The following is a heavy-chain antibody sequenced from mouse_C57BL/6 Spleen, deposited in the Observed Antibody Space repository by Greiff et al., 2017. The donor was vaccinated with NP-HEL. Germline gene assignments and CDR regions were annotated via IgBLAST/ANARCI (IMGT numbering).Heavy chain of an antibody. CDR2: IHPNSGST. J-gene: IGHJ4*01. CDR1: GYTFTSYR. D-gene: IGHD3-2*02. Sequence: QVQLQQPGAELVKPGASVKLSCKASGYTFTSYRMHWVKQRPGQGLEWIGMIHPNSGSTNYNEKFKSKATLTVDKSSSTAYMQLSSLTSEDSAVYYCARGSGYDYAMDYWGQGTSVTVSS. CDR3: ARGSGYDYAMDY. V-gene: IGHV1-64*01.